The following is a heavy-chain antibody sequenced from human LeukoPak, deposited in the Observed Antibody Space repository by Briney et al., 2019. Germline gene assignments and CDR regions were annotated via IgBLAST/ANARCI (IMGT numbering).Heavy chain of an antibody. CDR3: ARDGYDFWSDYPTTLDY. V-gene: IGHV3-48*01. Sequence: GGSLRLSCALSGFNFSSYNMNWVRQAPGKGLEWVSYISTSSRTIYYPDSVKGRLTISRDNAKNSLYLQMNSLRAEDTAVYYCARDGYDFWSDYPTTLDYWGQGTLVRVS. CDR1: GFNFSSYN. J-gene: IGHJ4*02. CDR2: ISTSSRTI. D-gene: IGHD3-3*01.